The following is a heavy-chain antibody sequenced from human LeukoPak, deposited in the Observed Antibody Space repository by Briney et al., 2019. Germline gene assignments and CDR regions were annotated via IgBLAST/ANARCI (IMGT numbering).Heavy chain of an antibody. V-gene: IGHV4-4*02. CDR1: GGSISSSNW. J-gene: IGHJ4*02. CDR2: IYYGSVFYSVST. CDR3: ARVLSIVDY. D-gene: IGHD6-6*01. Sequence: PSGTLSLTCAVSGGSISSSNWWSWVRQPPGKGLEWIGSIYYGSVFYSVSTYYNPSLKSRVTMSGDTSKNQFSLKLSSVTAADTAVYYCARVLSIVDYWGQGTLVTVSS.